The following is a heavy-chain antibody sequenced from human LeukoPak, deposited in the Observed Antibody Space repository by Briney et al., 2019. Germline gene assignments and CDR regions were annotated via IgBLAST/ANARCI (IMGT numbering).Heavy chain of an antibody. D-gene: IGHD2-15*01. Sequence: GASVKVSCKASGYTSTNYYLHWVRQAPGQGLEWMGFINPGGGSTSYAQKFQGRVTMTRATSTSTVYMELSSLRSDDTAVYYCARNAASGLDYWGQGTLVTVSS. CDR2: INPGGGST. J-gene: IGHJ4*02. CDR1: GYTSTNYY. CDR3: ARNAASGLDY. V-gene: IGHV1-46*01.